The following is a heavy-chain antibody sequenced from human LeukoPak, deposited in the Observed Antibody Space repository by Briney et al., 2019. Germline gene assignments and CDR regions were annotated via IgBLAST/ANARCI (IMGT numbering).Heavy chain of an antibody. J-gene: IGHJ3*02. Sequence: PGGSLRLSCAASGFTFSSYSMNWVRQAPGKGLEWVSSINSSSSYIYYADSVKGRFTISRDNAKNSLYLQMNSLRAEDTAVYYCAREKKMGDDACDIWGQGTMVTVSS. CDR3: AREKKMGDDACDI. CDR1: GFTFSSYS. D-gene: IGHD3-16*01. CDR2: INSSSSYI. V-gene: IGHV3-21*01.